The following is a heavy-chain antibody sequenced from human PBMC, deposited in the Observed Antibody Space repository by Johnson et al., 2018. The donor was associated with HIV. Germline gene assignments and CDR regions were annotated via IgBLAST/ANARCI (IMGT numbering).Heavy chain of an antibody. D-gene: IGHD3-3*01. Sequence: QVQLLESGGGVVQPGRSLRLSCAASGFTFNTYAMYWVRQAPGKGLEWVSVIYSGGSTYYADSVKGRFTISSDNSKNTLYLQMNSLKTEDTAVYYCTTGRTYYDFWSGYYKASRVDAFDIWGQGTMVTVSS. V-gene: IGHV3-NL1*01. J-gene: IGHJ3*02. CDR2: IYSGGST. CDR3: TTGRTYYDFWSGYYKASRVDAFDI. CDR1: GFTFNTYA.